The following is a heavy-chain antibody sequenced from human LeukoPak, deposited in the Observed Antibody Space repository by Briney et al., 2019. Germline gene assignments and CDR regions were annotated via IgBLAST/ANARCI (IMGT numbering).Heavy chain of an antibody. Sequence: PSETLSLTCAVYGGSFSGYYWSWIRQPPGKGLEWIGEINHSGSTNYNPSLKSRVTISVDTSKNQFSLKLSSVTAADTAVYYCARVTPPKQYSSGDYRGQGTLVTVSS. CDR1: GGSFSGYY. J-gene: IGHJ4*02. CDR3: ARVTPPKQYSSGDY. CDR2: INHSGST. D-gene: IGHD6-19*01. V-gene: IGHV4-34*01.